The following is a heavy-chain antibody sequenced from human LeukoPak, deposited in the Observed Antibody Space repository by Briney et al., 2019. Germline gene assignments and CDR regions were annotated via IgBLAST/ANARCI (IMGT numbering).Heavy chain of an antibody. D-gene: IGHD3-10*01. CDR2: ISGSGGST. Sequence: GGSLRLSCAASGFTFSSYGMSWVRQAPGKGLEWVSAISGSGGSTYYADSVKGRFTISRDNSKNTLYLQMNSLRAEDTAVYYCAKEGYYYGSGSYYSSNFDYWGQGTLVTVSS. J-gene: IGHJ4*02. V-gene: IGHV3-23*01. CDR3: AKEGYYYGSGSYYSSNFDY. CDR1: GFTFSSYG.